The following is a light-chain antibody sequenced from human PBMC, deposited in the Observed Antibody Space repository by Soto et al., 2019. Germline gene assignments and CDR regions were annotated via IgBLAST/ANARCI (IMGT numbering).Light chain of an antibody. Sequence: QSVLTQPPSVSGAPGQGVTISCTGSSSNIGAGYDVHWYQQLPGAAPKLLIFGNDNRPSGVPDRFSGSRSGTSASLAITGLQAEDEADYYCQSYDNSLSGSWVFGGGTQLTVL. J-gene: IGLJ3*02. V-gene: IGLV1-40*01. CDR3: QSYDNSLSGSWV. CDR1: SSNIGAGYD. CDR2: GND.